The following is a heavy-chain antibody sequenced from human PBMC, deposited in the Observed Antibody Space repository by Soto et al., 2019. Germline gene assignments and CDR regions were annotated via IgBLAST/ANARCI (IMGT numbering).Heavy chain of an antibody. D-gene: IGHD3-10*01. J-gene: IGHJ4*02. CDR3: ARTFGHQQFFDY. CDR2: IIPIFVTA. CDR1: GGRFGIYA. V-gene: IGHV1-69*13. Sequence: ASVXVAFRSSGGRFGIYASIFFLQAPGQGLEWMGGIIPIFVTANYAQKFQGRVTITADESTSTAYMELSSLRSEDTAVYYCARTFGHQQFFDYPGQGNLVTVS.